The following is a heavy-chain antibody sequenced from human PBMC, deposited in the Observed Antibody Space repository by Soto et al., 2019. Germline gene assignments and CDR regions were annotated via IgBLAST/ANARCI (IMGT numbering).Heavy chain of an antibody. CDR1: GFTISNYG. CDR2: LSHDGRSK. D-gene: IGHD6-19*01. CDR3: AGDWGSSGWYNWFDP. V-gene: IGHV3-30*03. J-gene: IGHJ5*02. Sequence: QVQLVESGGGVVQPGRSLRLSCAASGFTISNYGIHWVRQAPGKGLEWVAMLSHDGRSKYYGDTVRGRFTDSRDESKSTLYVEMNSLRPEDTAMYYCAGDWGSSGWYNWFDPGGQGTLVTVSS.